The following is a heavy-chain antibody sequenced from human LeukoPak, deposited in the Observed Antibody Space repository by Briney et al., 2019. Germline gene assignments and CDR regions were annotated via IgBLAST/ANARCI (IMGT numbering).Heavy chain of an antibody. D-gene: IGHD6-13*01. CDR1: GVTFSDAW. CDR2: VQSKTDGGST. V-gene: IGHV3-15*01. Sequence: GGSLRHSCVASGVTFSDAWKSWVRQAPGKGLEWVGRVQSKTDGGSTDYAAPMKGRFIISRDDSKNTVYLQMNSLKTEDTAVYYCTTSPGIGPWGQGTLVSVSS. CDR3: TTSPGIGP. J-gene: IGHJ5*02.